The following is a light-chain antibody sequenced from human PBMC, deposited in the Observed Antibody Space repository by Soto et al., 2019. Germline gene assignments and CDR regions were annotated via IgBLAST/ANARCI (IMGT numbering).Light chain of an antibody. CDR3: QQLNSYLWT. V-gene: IGKV1-9*01. CDR1: QDISSY. J-gene: IGKJ1*01. CDR2: AAS. Sequence: IQLTQSPSSLSASVGDRVTITCRASQDISSYLAWYQQRPGKAPKLLIYAASTLQRGVPSRFTGSGSGTYFTLTISSLQPEDFATYYCQQLNSYLWTFGQGTKVDIK.